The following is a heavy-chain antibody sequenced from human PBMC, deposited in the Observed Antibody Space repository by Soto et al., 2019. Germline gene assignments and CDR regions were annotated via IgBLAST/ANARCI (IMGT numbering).Heavy chain of an antibody. CDR2: IYYSAST. J-gene: IGHJ6*02. CDR3: ARAGSCGWSSAYYCYYGRDA. Sequence: QVQLQESGPGLVKPSETLSLTCTVSGGSISSYYWSWIRQPPGKGLEWLGYIYYSASTNYNPSLKCRVTISVDTSKNQFSPKLSSAPAADTAVYYSARAGSCGWSSAYYCYYGRDAWAQGSTVTVS. V-gene: IGHV4-59*01. CDR1: GGSISSYY. D-gene: IGHD6-19*01.